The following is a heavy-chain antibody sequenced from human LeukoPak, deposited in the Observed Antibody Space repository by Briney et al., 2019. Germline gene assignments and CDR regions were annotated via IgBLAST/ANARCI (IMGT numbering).Heavy chain of an antibody. Sequence: GGSLRLSCAASGFTFSSYAMSWVRQAPGKGLEWVSAISDSGGRTYYAGSVKGRFTISRDNSKNTLYLQMESLRAEDTAVYYCAKDHSWPPYFDYWGQGTLVTVSS. CDR1: GFTFSSYA. V-gene: IGHV3-23*01. J-gene: IGHJ4*02. CDR3: AKDHSWPPYFDY. CDR2: ISDSGGRT.